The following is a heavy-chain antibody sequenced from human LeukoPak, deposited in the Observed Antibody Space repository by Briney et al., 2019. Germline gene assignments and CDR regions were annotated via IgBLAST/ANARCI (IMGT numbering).Heavy chain of an antibody. CDR1: GFTFSDYY. J-gene: IGHJ4*02. CDR2: ISSSGSTI. D-gene: IGHD3-10*01. V-gene: IGHV3-11*01. CDR3: ARDSDYHYYGSGSYYRVPFDY. Sequence: GGSLRLSCAASGFTFSDYYMSWIRQAQGKGLEWVSYISSSGSTIYYADSVKGRFTISRDNAENSLYLQMNRLRAEDTAVYYCARDSDYHYYGSGSYYRVPFDYWGQGTLVTVSS.